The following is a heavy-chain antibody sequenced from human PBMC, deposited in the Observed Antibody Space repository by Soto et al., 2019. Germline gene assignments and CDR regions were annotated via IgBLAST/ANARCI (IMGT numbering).Heavy chain of an antibody. CDR1: GYTFTAYY. D-gene: IGHD2-15*01. Sequence: QVHLVQSGAEVKNPGASVKVSCEASGYTFTAYYIHWVRQAPGQGLEWMGWISPTSGGTNYAQKFQGRVTMTRDTSISTAYRELSRLTSDDTAVYYCTRDYCNGASCDDYWGQGTLVTVSS. V-gene: IGHV1-2*02. CDR2: ISPTSGGT. J-gene: IGHJ4*02. CDR3: TRDYCNGASCDDY.